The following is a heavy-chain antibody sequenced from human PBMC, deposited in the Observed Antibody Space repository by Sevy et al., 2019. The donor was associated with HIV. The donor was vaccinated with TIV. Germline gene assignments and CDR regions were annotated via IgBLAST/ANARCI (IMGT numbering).Heavy chain of an antibody. CDR1: GGSISSYY. Sequence: SETLSLTCTVSGGSISSYYWSWIRQPPGKGLEWIGYIYYSGSTNYNPSLKSRVTISVDTSKNQFSLKLSSVTAADTAVYYCARWLWSGYTVQDYYGMDVWGQGTTVTVSS. D-gene: IGHD3-3*01. CDR3: ARWLWSGYTVQDYYGMDV. V-gene: IGHV4-59*01. J-gene: IGHJ6*02. CDR2: IYYSGST.